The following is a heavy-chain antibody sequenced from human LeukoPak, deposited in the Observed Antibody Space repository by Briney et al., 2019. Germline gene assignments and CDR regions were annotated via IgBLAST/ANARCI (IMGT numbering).Heavy chain of an antibody. CDR1: GGSISSYY. V-gene: IGHV4-59*12. Sequence: SETLSLTCTVSGGSISSYYWSWIRQPPGKGLEWIGYIYYSGSTNYNPSLKSRVTISVDKSKNQFSLKLSSVTAADTAVYYCARARGYFGSWGQGTLVTVSS. D-gene: IGHD3-22*01. CDR2: IYYSGST. CDR3: ARARGYFGS. J-gene: IGHJ4*02.